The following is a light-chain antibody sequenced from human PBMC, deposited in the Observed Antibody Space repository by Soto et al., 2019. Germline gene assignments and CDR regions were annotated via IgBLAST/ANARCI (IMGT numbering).Light chain of an antibody. CDR2: DAS. CDR1: QSISGW. V-gene: IGKV1-5*01. CDR3: QQYNSYSVNA. Sequence: IPMTQSPYTLSASVGDRVTITCRASQSISGWLAWYQQKPGKAPKLLIYDASSLESGVPSRFSGSGSGTEFTLTISRLQPDDFATYYCQQYNSYSVNAFGQGTKLEIK. J-gene: IGKJ2*01.